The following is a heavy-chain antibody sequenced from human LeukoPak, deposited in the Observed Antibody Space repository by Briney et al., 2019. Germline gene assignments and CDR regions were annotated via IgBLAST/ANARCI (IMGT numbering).Heavy chain of an antibody. CDR1: GYTFTSYG. Sequence: ASVKVSCKASGYTFTSYGISWVRQAPGQGLEWMGCISAYNGNTNYAQKLQGRVTMTTDTSTSTAYMELRSLRSDDTAVYYCARESGYGGPTADYFDYWGQGTLVTVSS. CDR3: ARESGYGGPTADYFDY. CDR2: ISAYNGNT. J-gene: IGHJ4*02. D-gene: IGHD5-12*01. V-gene: IGHV1-18*01.